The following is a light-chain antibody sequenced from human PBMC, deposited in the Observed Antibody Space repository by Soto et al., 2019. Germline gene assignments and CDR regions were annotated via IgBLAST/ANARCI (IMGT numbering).Light chain of an antibody. V-gene: IGKV3-20*01. J-gene: IGKJ1*01. Sequence: EIVLTQSPGTLSLSPGERATLSCRSSQSVSSGYLAWYQQKPGQAPRLLIFRAFNRATGIPDRFSGSGSATDFTLTISRLEHEDFAVYYCQQYDTSPPSWTFGQGTKVEIK. CDR2: RAF. CDR1: QSVSSGY. CDR3: QQYDTSPPSWT.